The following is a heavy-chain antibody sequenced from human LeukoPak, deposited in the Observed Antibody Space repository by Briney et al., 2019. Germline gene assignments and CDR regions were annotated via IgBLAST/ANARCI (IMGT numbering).Heavy chain of an antibody. V-gene: IGHV1-24*01. J-gene: IGHJ4*02. D-gene: IGHD1-26*01. Sequence: ASVKVSCKVSGYTLTELSMHWVRQAPGKGLEWMGGFDPEDGETIYAQKFQGRVTMTTDTSTSTAYMELRSLRSDDTAVYYCARDWGIVGATSSFDYWGQGTLVTVSS. CDR3: ARDWGIVGATSSFDY. CDR2: FDPEDGET. CDR1: GYTLTELS.